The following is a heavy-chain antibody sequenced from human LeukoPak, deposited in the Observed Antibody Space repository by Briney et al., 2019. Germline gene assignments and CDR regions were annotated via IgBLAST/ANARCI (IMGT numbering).Heavy chain of an antibody. D-gene: IGHD2-15*01. CDR2: ISADGSVT. CDR3: ATAGGDGSRMGFDP. Sequence: PGGSLRLSCADSGFTSSRYWMHSVCQTPGEGLGCVSCISADGSVTRYADSVKGRFTISRDNTKSTLYLQMHSLRAEDTAVYYCATAGGDGSRMGFDPWGQGTLVTVSS. J-gene: IGHJ5*02. CDR1: GFTSSRYW. V-gene: IGHV3-74*01.